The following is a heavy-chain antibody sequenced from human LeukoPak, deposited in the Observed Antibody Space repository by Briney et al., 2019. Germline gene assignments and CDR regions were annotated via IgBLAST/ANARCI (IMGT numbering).Heavy chain of an antibody. CDR3: ARGRIHYYDYVWGSYRYAFFDY. Sequence: SETLSLTCTVSGGSISSYYWSWIRQPPGKGLEWIGEINHSGSTNYNPSLKSRVTISVDTSKNQFSLKLSSVTAADTAVYYCARGRIHYYDYVWGSYRYAFFDYWGQGTLVTVSS. J-gene: IGHJ4*02. CDR2: INHSGST. CDR1: GGSISSYY. D-gene: IGHD3-16*02. V-gene: IGHV4-34*01.